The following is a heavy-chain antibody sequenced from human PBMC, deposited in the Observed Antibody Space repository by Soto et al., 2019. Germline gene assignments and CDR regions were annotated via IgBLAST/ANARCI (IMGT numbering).Heavy chain of an antibody. V-gene: IGHV1-2*04. J-gene: IGHJ6*03. CDR2: INPNSGGT. D-gene: IGHD5-18*01. CDR1: GYTFTGYY. Sequence: ASVKVSCKASGYTFTGYYMHWVRQAPGQGLEWMGWINPNSGGTNYAQKFQGWVTMTRDTSISTAYMELSRLRSDDTAVYYCAREVGDTAMGYYYMDIWGKGTTVNVSS. CDR3: AREVGDTAMGYYYMDI.